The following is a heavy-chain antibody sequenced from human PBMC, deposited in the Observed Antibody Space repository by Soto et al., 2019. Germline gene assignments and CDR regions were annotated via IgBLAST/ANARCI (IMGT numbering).Heavy chain of an antibody. Sequence: GGSLRLSCAASGFTFSNAWMNWVRQAPGKGLEWVGRIKSKTDGGTTDYAAPGKGRFTISRDDSKTTLYLQMNSLKTEDTAVYYCTAEIGLPYGMDVWGQGTTVTVSS. D-gene: IGHD4-17*01. CDR3: TAEIGLPYGMDV. V-gene: IGHV3-15*07. CDR2: IKSKTDGGTT. J-gene: IGHJ6*02. CDR1: GFTFSNAW.